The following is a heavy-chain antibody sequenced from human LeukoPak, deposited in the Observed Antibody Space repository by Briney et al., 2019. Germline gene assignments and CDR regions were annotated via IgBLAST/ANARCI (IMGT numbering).Heavy chain of an antibody. J-gene: IGHJ4*02. CDR3: VRAVEYYYDSSGYAVDY. CDR1: GFTFARYS. V-gene: IGHV3-21*01. D-gene: IGHD3-22*01. Sequence: GGSLRLYCAASGFTFARYSMNWVRQAPGKGLEWVSSISSSSSNIYYADSVTGRFTISRDNAKNSLYLQMNSLRAEDTAVYYCVRAVEYYYDSSGYAVDYWGQGTLVTVSS. CDR2: ISSSSSNI.